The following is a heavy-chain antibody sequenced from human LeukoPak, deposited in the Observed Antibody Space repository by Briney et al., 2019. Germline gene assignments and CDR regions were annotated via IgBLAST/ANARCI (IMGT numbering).Heavy chain of an antibody. CDR2: LSGSGGGT. CDR1: GITLSNYG. D-gene: IGHD7-27*01. CDR3: ARDNPQANWDAFDI. V-gene: IGHV3-23*01. Sequence: GGSLRLSCAVSGITLSNYGMSWVRQAPGKGLEWVAGLSGSGGGTNYADSVQGRFTISRDNPKNTLYLQMNSLRAEDTAVYYCARDNPQANWDAFDIWGQGTMVTVSS. J-gene: IGHJ3*02.